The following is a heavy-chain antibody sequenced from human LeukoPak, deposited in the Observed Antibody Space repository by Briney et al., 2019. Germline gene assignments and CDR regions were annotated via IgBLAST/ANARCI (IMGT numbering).Heavy chain of an antibody. CDR2: IYSGGST. V-gene: IGHV3-53*01. J-gene: IGHJ2*01. Sequence: PGGSLRLSCAASGFTVSSNYMNWVRQAPGKGLEWVSIIYSGGSTYYADSVKGRFTISRDISKNTLHLQMNSLRAEDTAVYYCARDPVIPTAASIWYFDLWGRGTLVTVTS. CDR3: ARDPVIPTAASIWYFDL. D-gene: IGHD6-13*01. CDR1: GFTVSSNY.